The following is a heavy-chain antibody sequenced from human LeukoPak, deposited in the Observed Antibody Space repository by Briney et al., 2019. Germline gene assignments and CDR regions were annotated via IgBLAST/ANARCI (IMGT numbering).Heavy chain of an antibody. CDR2: INLNSGGT. CDR1: GYTFTGYY. J-gene: IGHJ6*03. V-gene: IGHV1-2*02. Sequence: ASVKVSCKASGYTFTGYYMHWVRQAPGQGLEWMGWINLNSGGTNYAQKFQGRVTMTRDTSISTAYMELSRLRSDDTAVYYCAREVAYYDFWSGYYHYYMDVWGKGTTVTVSS. D-gene: IGHD3-3*01. CDR3: AREVAYYDFWSGYYHYYMDV.